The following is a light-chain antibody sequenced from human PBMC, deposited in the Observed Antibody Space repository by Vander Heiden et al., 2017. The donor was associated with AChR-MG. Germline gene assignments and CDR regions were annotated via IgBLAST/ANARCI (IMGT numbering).Light chain of an antibody. CDR2: KES. V-gene: IGKV1-5*03. Sequence: DIQMTQSPSTLSASVGDRVTITCRASQSISPWLAWYQQKPGKAPNLLIYKESTLETGVSSRFSASGSGTEFTLTINNLQPDDFATYYCQQYHHYWTFGQGTRVEIK. J-gene: IGKJ1*01. CDR3: QQYHHYWT. CDR1: QSISPW.